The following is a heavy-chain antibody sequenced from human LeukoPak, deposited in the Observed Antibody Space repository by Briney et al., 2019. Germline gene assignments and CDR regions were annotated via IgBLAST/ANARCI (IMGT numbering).Heavy chain of an antibody. Sequence: GGSLRLSCAASGFTFSIYAMNWVRQAPGKGLEWVSGISSSGGSTYYADSVKGRFTISRDNSKNTVFLQLSSLKAEDTAVYYCARYHTGGFWGQGRLVTVSS. D-gene: IGHD1-14*01. CDR2: ISSSGGST. CDR3: ARYHTGGF. CDR1: GFTFSIYA. J-gene: IGHJ4*02. V-gene: IGHV3-23*01.